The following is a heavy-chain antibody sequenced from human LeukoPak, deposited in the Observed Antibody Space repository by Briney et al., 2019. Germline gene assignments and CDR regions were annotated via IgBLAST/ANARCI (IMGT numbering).Heavy chain of an antibody. Sequence: ASVKVSCKASGYTFTGYYMHWVRQAPGQGLEWMGRINPNSGDTNYAQKFQGRVTMTRDTSISTAYMELSRLRSDDTAVYYCARVFNRQWLPSGYWGQGTLVTVSS. CDR3: ARVFNRQWLPSGY. J-gene: IGHJ4*02. CDR2: INPNSGDT. V-gene: IGHV1-2*06. CDR1: GYTFTGYY. D-gene: IGHD6-19*01.